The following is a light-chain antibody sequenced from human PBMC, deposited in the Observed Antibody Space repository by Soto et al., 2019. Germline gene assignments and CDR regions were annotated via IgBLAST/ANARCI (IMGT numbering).Light chain of an antibody. Sequence: QSVLTQPPSVSGAPGQRVTLSCTGSSSNIGAGYDVHWYQQHPGTAPKLLIYANSHRPSGVPDRFSGAKSGTSASLAITGGQAEDEADYYCQSYDSSLSGSVFGGGTKLTVL. CDR1: SSNIGAGYD. CDR2: ANS. CDR3: QSYDSSLSGSV. J-gene: IGLJ3*02. V-gene: IGLV1-40*01.